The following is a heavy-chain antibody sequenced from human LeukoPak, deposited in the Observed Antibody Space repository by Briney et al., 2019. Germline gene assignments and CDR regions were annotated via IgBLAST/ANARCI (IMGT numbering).Heavy chain of an antibody. D-gene: IGHD3-10*01. Sequence: PGGSLRLSCAASEFTFSSYTMNWVRQAPGKGLEWVANINQDGTEKYYVDSVKGRFTISRDYAKNSLYLQMNSLRVEDTAVYYCAKVAKYYYGPETYYFFEQWGQGTPVTASS. CDR2: INQDGTEK. CDR1: EFTFSSYT. J-gene: IGHJ4*02. CDR3: AKVAKYYYGPETYYFFEQ. V-gene: IGHV3-7*01.